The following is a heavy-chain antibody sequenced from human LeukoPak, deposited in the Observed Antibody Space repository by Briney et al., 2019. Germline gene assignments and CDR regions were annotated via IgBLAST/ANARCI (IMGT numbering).Heavy chain of an antibody. CDR1: GGTFSSYA. CDR3: ARGYSYGPIFDS. Sequence: SVKVSCKASGGTFSSYAISWVRQAPGQGLEWMGGIIPIFGTANYAQKFQGRVTITADESTSTAYMELSSLRSEDTAVYYCARGYSYGPIFDSWGQGTLVTVSS. V-gene: IGHV1-69*13. CDR2: IIPIFGTA. J-gene: IGHJ4*02. D-gene: IGHD5-18*01.